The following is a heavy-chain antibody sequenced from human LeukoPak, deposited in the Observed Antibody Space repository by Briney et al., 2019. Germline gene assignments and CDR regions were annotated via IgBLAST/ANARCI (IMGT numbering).Heavy chain of an antibody. Sequence: SQTLSLTSAVSGDSISSGGYSWSWIRQPPGKGLEWIGDIYHSESTYYNPSLKSRVTISVDRSKNQFSLKLSSVTAADTAVYYCARGDITGTPFDYWGQGTLVTVSS. D-gene: IGHD1-20*01. V-gene: IGHV4-30-2*01. CDR1: GDSISSGGYS. CDR2: IYHSEST. J-gene: IGHJ4*02. CDR3: ARGDITGTPFDY.